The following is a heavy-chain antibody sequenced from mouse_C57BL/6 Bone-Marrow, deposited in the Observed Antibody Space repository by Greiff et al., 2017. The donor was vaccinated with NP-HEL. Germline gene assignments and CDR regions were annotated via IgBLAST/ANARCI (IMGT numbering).Heavy chain of an antibody. J-gene: IGHJ1*03. CDR3: ARLLWPRYFDV. CDR2: INPSSGYT. Sequence: QVQLQQSGAELARPGASVKMSCKASGYTFTSYTMHWVKQRPGQGLEWIGYINPSSGYTKYNQTFKDKATLTADKSSSPAYMQLSSLTSEDSAVYYCARLLWPRYFDVWGTGTTVTVSS. D-gene: IGHD2-1*01. CDR1: GYTFTSYT. V-gene: IGHV1-4*01.